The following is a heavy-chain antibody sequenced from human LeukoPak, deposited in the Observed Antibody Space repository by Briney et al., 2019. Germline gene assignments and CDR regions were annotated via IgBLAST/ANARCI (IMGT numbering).Heavy chain of an antibody. J-gene: IGHJ4*02. CDR1: GYTFTGYY. Sequence: ASVKVSCKASGYTFTGYYMHWVRQAPGQGLEWMGWVNPNSGGTNYAQKFQGRVTMTRDTSISTAYMELSRLRSDDTAVYYCAIPTESDSSGYPFDYWGQGTLVTVSS. D-gene: IGHD3-22*01. V-gene: IGHV1-2*02. CDR2: VNPNSGGT. CDR3: AIPTESDSSGYPFDY.